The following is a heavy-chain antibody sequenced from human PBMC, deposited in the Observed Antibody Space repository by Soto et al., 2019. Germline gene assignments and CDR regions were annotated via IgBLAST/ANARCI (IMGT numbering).Heavy chain of an antibody. CDR3: ARDGQGISEY. J-gene: IGHJ4*02. D-gene: IGHD6-13*01. Sequence: ASVKFSCKASGYTFTSYGISWVRQAPGQVPEWMVWISTYNGNTNDXXKVQGRGXXTTDTSTSRAXVDLRXLRSDETAVYYCARDGQGISEYWGQGTLVTVSS. CDR1: GYTFTSYG. V-gene: IGHV1-18*01. CDR2: ISTYNGNT.